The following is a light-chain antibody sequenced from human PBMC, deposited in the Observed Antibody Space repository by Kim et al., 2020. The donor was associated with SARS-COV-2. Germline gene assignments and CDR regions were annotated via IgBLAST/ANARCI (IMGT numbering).Light chain of an antibody. CDR3: TADTDRTTLL. V-gene: IGLV2-14*03. Sequence: QSALTQPAAVSGSPGQTITISCTGTSSDIGGYNFVSWYQHHPDKAPQLVIYDVNKRPSGVSSRFSGSKSGNTASLTISGLQADDGAHYYCTADTDRTTLLFGTGTKGTGL. CDR2: DVN. CDR1: SSDIGGYNF. J-gene: IGLJ1*01.